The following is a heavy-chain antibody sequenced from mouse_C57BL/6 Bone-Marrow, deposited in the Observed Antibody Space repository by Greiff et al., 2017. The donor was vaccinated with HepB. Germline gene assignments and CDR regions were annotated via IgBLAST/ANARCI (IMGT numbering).Heavy chain of an antibody. CDR2: IYPGDGDT. CDR3: ARRMGLHWYFDV. V-gene: IGHV1-82*01. Sequence: QVQLKQSGPELVKPGASVKISCKASGYAFSSSWMNWVKQRPGKGLEWIGRIYPGDGDTNYNGKFKGKATLTADKSSSTAYMQLSSLTSEDSAVYFCARRMGLHWYFDVWGTGTTVTVSS. J-gene: IGHJ1*03. CDR1: GYAFSSSW. D-gene: IGHD2-4*01.